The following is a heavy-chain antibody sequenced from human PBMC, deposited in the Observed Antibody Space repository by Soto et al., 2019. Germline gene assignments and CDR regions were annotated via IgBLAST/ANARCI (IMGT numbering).Heavy chain of an antibody. Sequence: PGGSLRLSCAASGFTFSNYKMRWVRQAPGNGLEWVSTISGTGDSAYYADSAKGRFTISRDNSKNTLYLQMNSLRAEDTAIYYCAKAFRELSTSMDIWGQGTTVTVSS. CDR1: GFTFSNYK. J-gene: IGHJ6*02. D-gene: IGHD1-7*01. CDR2: ISGTGDSA. CDR3: AKAFRELSTSMDI. V-gene: IGHV3-23*01.